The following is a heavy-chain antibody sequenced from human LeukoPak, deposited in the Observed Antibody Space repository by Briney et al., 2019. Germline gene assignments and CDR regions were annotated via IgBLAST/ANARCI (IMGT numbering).Heavy chain of an antibody. V-gene: IGHV4-59*08. CDR2: IYGSGST. J-gene: IGHJ4*02. CDR1: GDSLSSHY. CDR3: ARNVGWYSHDS. D-gene: IGHD6-19*01. Sequence: PSETLSLPCTVSGDSLSSHYWSWIRQPPGKGLEWIGYIYGSGSTHYDPSLRSRVTIAEDTSKNQFSLKLTSVTAADMAVYYCARNVGWYSHDSWGQGTLVTVSS.